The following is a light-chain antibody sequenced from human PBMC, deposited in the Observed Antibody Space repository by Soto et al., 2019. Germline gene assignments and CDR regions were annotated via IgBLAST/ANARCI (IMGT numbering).Light chain of an antibody. V-gene: IGKV1-12*01. CDR3: QQTNPFPLT. CDR2: AAS. CDR1: QGISNY. Sequence: QMTQSPASLSATEGARVTITCRASQGISNYLAWYQQKPGKVPKLLIYAASSLQSGVPSRFSGTGYETAGTITISSLQAEDSETYYGQQTNPFPLTFGGGTKVDI. J-gene: IGKJ4*01.